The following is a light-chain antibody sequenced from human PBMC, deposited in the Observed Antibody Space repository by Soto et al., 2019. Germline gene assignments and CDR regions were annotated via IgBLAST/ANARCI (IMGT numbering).Light chain of an antibody. J-gene: IGKJ2*01. CDR1: QSVSSA. CDR2: RAS. V-gene: IGKV3-15*01. CDR3: QQYNNWPPYN. Sequence: EIGMTQSPATLSVSPGERATLSCRAMQSVSSALAWYQQSPGQAPRLLIYRASSRATGIPARFSSSGSGTEFTLTISSLQSEDFAVYYCQQYNNWPPYNFGQGTKLAIK.